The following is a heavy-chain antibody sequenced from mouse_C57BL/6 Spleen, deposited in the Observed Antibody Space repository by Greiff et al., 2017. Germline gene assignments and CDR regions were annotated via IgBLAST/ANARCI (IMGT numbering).Heavy chain of an antibody. D-gene: IGHD2-5*01. Sequence: QVQLQQPGAELVMPGASVKLSCKASGYTFTSYWMHWVKQRPGQGLAWIGEIDPSDSYTNYNQKFTGKSTLTVDKSSSTAYMQLSSLTSDDSAFYYCARSNYSNYVDYSMDYWGQGTSVTASS. V-gene: IGHV1-69*01. J-gene: IGHJ4*01. CDR2: IDPSDSYT. CDR3: ARSNYSNYVDYSMDY. CDR1: GYTFTSYW.